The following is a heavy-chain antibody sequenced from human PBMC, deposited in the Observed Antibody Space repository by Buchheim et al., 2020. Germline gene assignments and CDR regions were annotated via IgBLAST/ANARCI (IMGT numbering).Heavy chain of an antibody. CDR3: ARTHIAPGLYYYAMDV. CDR1: GGSFSDFY. CDR2: INHSGTT. V-gene: IGHV4-34*01. J-gene: IGHJ6*02. Sequence: QVQLQQWGAGLLEPSETLSLTCAVYGGSFSDFYWSWIRQPPGKGLEWIGEINHSGTTNYNPSLSSRVTISVDKSKKQFSLELRSVTAADAAVYFCARTHIAPGLYYYAMDVWGQGTT.